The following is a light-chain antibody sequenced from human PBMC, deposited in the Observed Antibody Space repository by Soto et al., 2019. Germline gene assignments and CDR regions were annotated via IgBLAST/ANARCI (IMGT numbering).Light chain of an antibody. V-gene: IGKV1-5*01. CDR2: DAS. J-gene: IGKJ5*01. CDR3: QQYQNYST. Sequence: DIQMTQSPATLAASLGDRVTITCRASQSIRSLLAWYQQKPGKAPKVLIYDASSLGSGVPSRLSGSGSGTEFTLTISSLQPDDFATYFCQQYQNYSTFGQGTRLEIK. CDR1: QSIRSL.